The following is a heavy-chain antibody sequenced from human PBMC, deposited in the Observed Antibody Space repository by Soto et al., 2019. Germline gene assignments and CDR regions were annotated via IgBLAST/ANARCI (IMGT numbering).Heavy chain of an antibody. CDR1: GFTFSSYE. V-gene: IGHV3-48*03. J-gene: IGHJ3*02. Sequence: VGSLRLSCAASGFTFSSYEMNWVRQAPGKGLEWVSYISSSGSTIYYADSVKGRFTISRDNAKNSLYLQMNSLRAEDTAVYYCARTLYYYDSSGYSRPGDAFDIWGQGTMVTVSS. CDR3: ARTLYYYDSSGYSRPGDAFDI. D-gene: IGHD3-22*01. CDR2: ISSSGSTI.